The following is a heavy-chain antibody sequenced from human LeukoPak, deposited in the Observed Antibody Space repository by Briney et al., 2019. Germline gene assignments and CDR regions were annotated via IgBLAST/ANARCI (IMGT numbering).Heavy chain of an antibody. V-gene: IGHV1-3*01. D-gene: IGHD2-2*02. CDR3: ARGFAVAVPAAIGY. Sequence: ASVKVSCKASGYTFTSYAMHWVRQAPGQRLEWMGWINAGNGNTKYSQKFQGRVTITRDTSASTAYMELSSLRSEDTAVYYCARGFAVAVPAAIGYWGQGTLVTVSS. J-gene: IGHJ4*02. CDR1: GYTFTSYA. CDR2: INAGNGNT.